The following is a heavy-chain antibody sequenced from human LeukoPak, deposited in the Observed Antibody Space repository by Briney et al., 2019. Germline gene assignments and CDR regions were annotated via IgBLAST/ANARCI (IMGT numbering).Heavy chain of an antibody. D-gene: IGHD3-9*01. CDR3: AARNYDILAAKTYYYMVV. J-gene: IGHJ6*03. V-gene: IGHV1-69*02. Sequence: ASENVPYKASRGFFSSYTISWGRQAPGQGLEWMGRSIPLLGIAHYAQTFQDRLTITADKSTNTLYLHLGSLRSDDTAVYYCAARNYDILAAKTYYYMVVSGDGDTVTVSS. CDR1: RGFFSSYT. CDR2: SIPLLGIA.